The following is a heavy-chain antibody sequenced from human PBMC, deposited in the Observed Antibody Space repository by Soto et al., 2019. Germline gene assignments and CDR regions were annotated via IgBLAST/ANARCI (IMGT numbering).Heavy chain of an antibody. V-gene: IGHV4-59*01. CDR3: AKYRRTDAEGYTFDY. Sequence: SETLSLTCTVSGVFLTGSYYSWIHQPPGKGLEWIGYIYYSGSTNFDPSLKSRVSMSVDTARNQFSLQLSSVTAADTAVYFCAKYRRTDAEGYTFDYWGQGALVTVSS. J-gene: IGHJ4*02. CDR2: IYYSGST. D-gene: IGHD2-15*01. CDR1: GVFLTGSY.